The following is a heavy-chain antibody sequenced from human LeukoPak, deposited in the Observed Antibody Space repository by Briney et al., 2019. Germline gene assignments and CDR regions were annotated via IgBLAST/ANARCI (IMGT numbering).Heavy chain of an antibody. Sequence: ASVKVSCKASGYTFTDYALHWVRQAPGQSLEWMGWTNGATGNTRFSQDFQGRLTITIDTSASTGYVELSSLRSEDTAVYYCARSPGGNARTWLDYWGQGTLVTVSS. V-gene: IGHV1-3*02. D-gene: IGHD4-23*01. CDR3: ARSPGGNARTWLDY. CDR1: GYTFTDYA. J-gene: IGHJ4*02. CDR2: TNGATGNT.